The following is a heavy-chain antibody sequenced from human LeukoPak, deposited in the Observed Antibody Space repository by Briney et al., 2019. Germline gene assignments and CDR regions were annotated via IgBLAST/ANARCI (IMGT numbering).Heavy chain of an antibody. CDR2: ISAYNGNT. CDR1: GYTFTSYG. CDR3: ARARYSSSWPGYFQH. D-gene: IGHD6-13*01. V-gene: IGHV1-18*01. J-gene: IGHJ1*01. Sequence: ASVKVSCKASGYTFTSYGISWVRQAPGQGLEWMGWISAYNGNTNYAQKLQGRVTMTTDTSTSTAYMELRSLRSDDTAVYYCARARYSSSWPGYFQHWGQGTLVTVSS.